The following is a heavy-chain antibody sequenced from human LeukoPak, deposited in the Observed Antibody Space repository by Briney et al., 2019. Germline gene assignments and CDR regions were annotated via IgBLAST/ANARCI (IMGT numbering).Heavy chain of an antibody. D-gene: IGHD4-17*01. CDR1: GFTVSSNY. J-gene: IGHJ4*02. V-gene: IGHV3-53*01. Sequence: GGSLRLSCAASGFTVSSNYMSWVRQAPGKGLEWVSVIYSGGSTYYADSVKGRFTISRDNSKNTLYLQMNSLRAEDTAVYYCARRGESTNYGDYRFDSWGQGTLVTVSS. CDR2: IYSGGST. CDR3: ARRGESTNYGDYRFDS.